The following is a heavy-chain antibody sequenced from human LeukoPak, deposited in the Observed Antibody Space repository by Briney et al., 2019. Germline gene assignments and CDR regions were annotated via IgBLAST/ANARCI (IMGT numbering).Heavy chain of an antibody. CDR3: ARVTGYMIEDYFDS. D-gene: IGHD3-22*01. J-gene: IGHJ4*02. V-gene: IGHV4-59*01. CDR2: FFYSGST. Sequence: SETLSLTCTVSGGSISPYYWSWIRQPPGKGLEWIGYFFYSGSTNYNPSLKSRVIISIDTSKNQISLSLSSVTAADTAVYYCARVTGYMIEDYFDSWVQGTLVTVSS. CDR1: GGSISPYY.